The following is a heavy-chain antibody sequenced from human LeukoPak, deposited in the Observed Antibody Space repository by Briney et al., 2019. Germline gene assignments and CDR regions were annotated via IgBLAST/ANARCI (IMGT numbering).Heavy chain of an antibody. V-gene: IGHV3-74*01. CDR2: INSDGSWT. CDR1: GNYW. J-gene: IGHJ4*02. D-gene: IGHD2/OR15-2a*01. CDR3: VSFYETY. Sequence: GGSLRLSCAASGNYWMHWVRQAPGKGLVWVSHINSDGSWTSYADSVKGRFTISKDNAKNTVYLQMNNLRAEDTAVYHCVSFYETYWGRETLVTVSS.